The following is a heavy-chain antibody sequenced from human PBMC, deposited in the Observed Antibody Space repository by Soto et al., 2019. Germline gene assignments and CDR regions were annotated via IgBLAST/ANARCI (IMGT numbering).Heavy chain of an antibody. CDR3: ARSYSYGSYWYFDY. CDR2: IIPIFGTA. CDR1: GGTFSSYA. J-gene: IGHJ4*02. V-gene: IGHV1-69*05. Sequence: SVKVSCKASGGTFSSYAIRWVRQAPGQGLEWMGGIIPIFGTANYAQNLQGRVTMTTDTSTSTAHMELWSLGSDDTAVYYCARSYSYGSYWYFDYWGQGALVTVSS. D-gene: IGHD5-18*01.